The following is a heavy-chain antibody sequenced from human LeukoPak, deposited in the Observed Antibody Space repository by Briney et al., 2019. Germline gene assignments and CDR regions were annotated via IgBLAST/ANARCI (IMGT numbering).Heavy chain of an antibody. CDR2: ISSDGSTT. V-gene: IGHV3-74*01. Sequence: AGGALRLSCAASGFTFSSYWMHWVRQAPGKGLVWVSRISSDGSTTNYADSVKGRFTISRDNAKNTLYLQMNSLRAEDTAVYYCARADTYYYDSSGYSNWGQGTLVTVSS. J-gene: IGHJ4*02. D-gene: IGHD3-22*01. CDR3: ARADTYYYDSSGYSN. CDR1: GFTFSSYW.